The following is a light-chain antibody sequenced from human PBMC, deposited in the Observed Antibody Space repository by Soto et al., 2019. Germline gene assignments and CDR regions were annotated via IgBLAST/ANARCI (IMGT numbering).Light chain of an antibody. V-gene: IGKV1-39*01. Sequence: DIQMTQSPSSLSVSVGDTVTITCRASQRISTFLNWYQQKPGKAPNLLIYAASSLQSGVPSRSSGSGSGTDFTLTISSLQPEDFATYYCQQSYSTPPLTFGGGTKVDIK. CDR1: QRISTF. J-gene: IGKJ4*01. CDR3: QQSYSTPPLT. CDR2: AAS.